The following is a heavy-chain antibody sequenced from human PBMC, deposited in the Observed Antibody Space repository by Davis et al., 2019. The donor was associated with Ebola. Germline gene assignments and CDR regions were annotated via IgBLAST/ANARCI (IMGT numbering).Heavy chain of an antibody. J-gene: IGHJ6*02. Sequence: MPSETLSLTCTVSGGSVSSGSYYWSRIRQPPGKGLEWIGEIYHSGSTNYNPSLKSRVTISVDKSKNQFSLKLSSVTAADTAVYYCARAPEYYGSGSYYIVRTYGMDVWGQGNPGHRLL. CDR1: GGSVSSGSYY. CDR2: IYHSGST. CDR3: ARAPEYYGSGSYYIVRTYGMDV. D-gene: IGHD3-10*01. V-gene: IGHV4-61*01.